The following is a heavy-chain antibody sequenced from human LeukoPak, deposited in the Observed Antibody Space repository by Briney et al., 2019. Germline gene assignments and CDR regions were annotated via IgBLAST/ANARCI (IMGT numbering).Heavy chain of an antibody. Sequence: PGGSLRLSCAASGFTFSSYSMNWVRQAPGKGLEWVSYISSSGSTIYYADSVKGRFTISRDNAKNSLYLQMNGLRAEDTAAYYCARGATDTTRWFDPWGQGTLVTVSS. V-gene: IGHV3-48*04. J-gene: IGHJ5*02. CDR1: GFTFSSYS. CDR2: ISSSGSTI. CDR3: ARGATDTTRWFDP. D-gene: IGHD1-7*01.